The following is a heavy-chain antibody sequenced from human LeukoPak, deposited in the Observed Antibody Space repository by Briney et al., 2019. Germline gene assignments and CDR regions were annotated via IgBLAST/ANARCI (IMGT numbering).Heavy chain of an antibody. CDR1: GGSISSGGYS. J-gene: IGHJ3*02. D-gene: IGHD5-24*01. V-gene: IGHV4-30-2*05. Sequence: PSQTLSLTCAVSGGSISSGGYSWSWIRQPPGKGLEWIGYIYYSGSTYYNPSLKSRVTISVDTSKNQFSLKLSSVTAADTAVYYCVSGEMATEKDAFDIWGQGTMVTVSS. CDR3: VSGEMATEKDAFDI. CDR2: IYYSGST.